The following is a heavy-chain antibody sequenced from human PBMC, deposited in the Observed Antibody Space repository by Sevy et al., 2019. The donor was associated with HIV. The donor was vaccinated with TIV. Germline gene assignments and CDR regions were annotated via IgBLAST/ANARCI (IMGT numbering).Heavy chain of an antibody. V-gene: IGHV3-53*01. D-gene: IGHD3-16*01. CDR1: GFTVSSNY. J-gene: IGHJ6*03. Sequence: GGSLRLSCAASGFTVSSNYMSWVRQAPGKGLEWVSVIYSGGSTYYADAVKGRFTISRDNSKNTLYLHMNSLRDEETAVYYCARDQVEWGEYYYYYYMDVWGKGTTVTVSS. CDR3: ARDQVEWGEYYYYYYMDV. CDR2: IYSGGST.